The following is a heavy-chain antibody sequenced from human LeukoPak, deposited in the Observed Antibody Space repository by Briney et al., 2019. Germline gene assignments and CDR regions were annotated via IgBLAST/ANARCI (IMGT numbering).Heavy chain of an antibody. J-gene: IGHJ5*02. D-gene: IGHD1-26*01. CDR2: IKSDGSIT. CDR1: GFTFSNAW. CDR3: ARVGASVGAIDH. V-gene: IGHV3-74*01. Sequence: PGGSLRLSCAASGFTFSNAWMSWVRQAPGKGLVWVSRIKSDGSITSYADSVKGRFTISRDNAKNTLYLQMNSLRAEDTAVYYCARVGASVGAIDHWGQGTLVTVSS.